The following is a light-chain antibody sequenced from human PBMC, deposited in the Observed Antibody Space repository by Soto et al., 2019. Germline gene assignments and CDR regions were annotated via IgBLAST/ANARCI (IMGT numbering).Light chain of an antibody. CDR1: NIGSKT. J-gene: IGLJ2*01. V-gene: IGLV3-9*01. CDR2: RDS. CDR3: QVWDNSTVV. Sequence: SYELTQPLSVSVALGQTARITCGGNNIGSKTVHWYQQKPGQAPVLVIYRDSNRPSGIPERISGSNSGNTATLTISRAQAGDEGDYYCQVWDNSTVVFGGGTKLTVL.